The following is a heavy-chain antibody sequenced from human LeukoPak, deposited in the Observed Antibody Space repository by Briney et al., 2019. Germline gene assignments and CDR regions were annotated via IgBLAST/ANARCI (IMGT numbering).Heavy chain of an antibody. D-gene: IGHD6-19*01. CDR3: ARVTAVAPYYYYYMGV. V-gene: IGHV3-11*04. CDR2: ISNSGRTI. CDR1: GFSFSDHY. Sequence: GGSLRLSCAASGFSFSDHYMSWIRQAPGKGLEWVSYISNSGRTIYYADSVKGRFTISRDNAKNSLYLQMNSLRAEDTAVYYCARVTAVAPYYYYYMGVWGKGTTVTVSS. J-gene: IGHJ6*03.